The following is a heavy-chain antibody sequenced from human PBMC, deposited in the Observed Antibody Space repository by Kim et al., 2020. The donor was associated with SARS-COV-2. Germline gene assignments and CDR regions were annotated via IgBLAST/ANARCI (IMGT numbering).Heavy chain of an antibody. CDR3: VRDRMGGAFDI. CDR1: GFSFSASD. J-gene: IGHJ3*02. CDR2: ITVSSTTI. D-gene: IGHD3-16*01. Sequence: GGSLRLSCATSGFSFSASDMNWVRRAPGKGLEWLSFITVSSTTIYYANSVKGRFTISRDNAKNSLYLQMNSLRDEDTALYYCVRDRMGGAFDIWGQGTMVTVSS. V-gene: IGHV3-48*02.